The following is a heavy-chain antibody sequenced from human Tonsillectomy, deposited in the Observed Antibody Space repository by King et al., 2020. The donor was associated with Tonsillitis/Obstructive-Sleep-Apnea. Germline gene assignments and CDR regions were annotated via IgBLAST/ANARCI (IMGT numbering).Heavy chain of an antibody. D-gene: IGHD5-18*01. J-gene: IGHJ5*02. Sequence: QLQESGPGLVKPSETLSLTCSVSGDFITSSNFYWSWIRQPPGKGLEWIGSIFYSGNTFYNPSLKTRVSMSVDTSKNQFSLNLSSVTAADTAVYYCARQRDTALGPFNSWGQGTPVTVSS. CDR1: GDFITSSNFY. CDR2: IFYSGNT. CDR3: ARQRDTALGPFNS. V-gene: IGHV4-39*01.